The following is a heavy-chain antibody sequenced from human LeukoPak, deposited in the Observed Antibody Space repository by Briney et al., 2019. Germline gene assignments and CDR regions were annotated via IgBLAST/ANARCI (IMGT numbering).Heavy chain of an antibody. CDR2: IYYSGST. Sequence: PSETLSLTCTVSGGSISSYYWSWIRQPPGKGLEWIGYIYYSGSTHYNPSLKSRVTISVDTSRNQFSLKLSSVTAADTAVYYCARGPHCSSTSCYSEYFHHWGQGTLVTVSS. J-gene: IGHJ1*01. D-gene: IGHD2-2*01. CDR1: GGSISSYY. CDR3: ARGPHCSSTSCYSEYFHH. V-gene: IGHV4-59*12.